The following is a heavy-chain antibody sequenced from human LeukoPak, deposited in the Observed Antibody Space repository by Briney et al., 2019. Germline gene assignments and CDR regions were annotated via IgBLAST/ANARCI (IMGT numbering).Heavy chain of an antibody. V-gene: IGHV3-21*01. D-gene: IGHD1-26*01. CDR2: ISSSSSYI. J-gene: IGHJ6*03. Sequence: GGSLRLSCAASGFTFSSYSMNWVRQAPGKGLEWVSSISSSSSYIYYADSVKGRFTISRDNAKNSLYLQMNSLRGEDTAVYYCARDPYSGTYSPGVYYYYMDVWGKGTTVTVSS. CDR1: GFTFSSYS. CDR3: ARDPYSGTYSPGVYYYYMDV.